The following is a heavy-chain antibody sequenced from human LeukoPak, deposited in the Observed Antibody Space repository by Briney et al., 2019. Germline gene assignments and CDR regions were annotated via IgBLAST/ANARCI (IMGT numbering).Heavy chain of an antibody. Sequence: GGSLRLSCAASGFTFSSYVMHWVRQAPGKGVEWGAVISEDGSNKYYADSVKGRFTISRDNSKNTLYLQMNSLRAEDTAVYYCAKDIRGYERPLPDAFDIWGQGTMVTVSS. J-gene: IGHJ3*02. CDR2: ISEDGSNK. D-gene: IGHD3-16*01. V-gene: IGHV3-30*18. CDR3: AKDIRGYERPLPDAFDI. CDR1: GFTFSSYV.